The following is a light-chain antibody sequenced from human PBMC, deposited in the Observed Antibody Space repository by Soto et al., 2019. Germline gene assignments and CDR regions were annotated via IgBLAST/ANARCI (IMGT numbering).Light chain of an antibody. V-gene: IGLV2-18*02. J-gene: IGLJ1*01. CDR3: NSFTTSSTYV. CDR1: SSVVGSYNR. CDR2: DVT. Sequence: SVLTQPPPLSRAPGQSVAISCPGASSVVGSYNRVAWYQQPPGTAPKLIIYDVTNRPSGVPDRFSGSKSGNTASLTISGLQAEDEADYYCNSFTTSSTYVFGTGTKVTVL.